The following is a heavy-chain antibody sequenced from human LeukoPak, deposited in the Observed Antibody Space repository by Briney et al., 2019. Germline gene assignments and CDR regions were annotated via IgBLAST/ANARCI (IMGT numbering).Heavy chain of an antibody. CDR1: GFTFSSYG. J-gene: IGHJ4*02. CDR3: ARGLWTLGFYFDY. D-gene: IGHD4/OR15-4a*01. Sequence: GGSLRLSCAASGFTFSSYGMNWVRQAPGKGLEWVSVIYSGGSTYYADSVKGRFTISRDNSKNTLYLQMNSLRAEDTAVYYCARGLWTLGFYFDYWGQGTLVTVSS. V-gene: IGHV3-66*01. CDR2: IYSGGST.